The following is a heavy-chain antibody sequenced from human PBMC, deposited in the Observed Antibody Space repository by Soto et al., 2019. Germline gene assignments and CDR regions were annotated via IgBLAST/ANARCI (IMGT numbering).Heavy chain of an antibody. J-gene: IGHJ4*02. CDR2: ISSSGSTI. CDR3: ARDVPHRGGSGSYSLDY. Sequence: QVQLVESGGGLVKPGGSLRLSCAASGFTFSDYYMSWIGQAPGKGLEWVAYISSSGSTIYYADSVKGRFTISRDNAKNSLYLQRNSRRAEDTAVYYGARDVPHRGGSGSYSLDYWGQGTLVTVSS. V-gene: IGHV3-11*01. D-gene: IGHD3-10*01. CDR1: GFTFSDYY.